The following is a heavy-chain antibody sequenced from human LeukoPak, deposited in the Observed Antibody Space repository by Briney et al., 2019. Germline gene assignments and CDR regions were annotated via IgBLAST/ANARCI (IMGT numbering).Heavy chain of an antibody. CDR1: GFTFSSYW. V-gene: IGHV3-74*01. D-gene: IGHD4/OR15-4a*01. J-gene: IGHJ4*02. CDR3: ARGIYGDPVAFDY. Sequence: GGSLRLSCAASGFTFSSYWMRWVRQAPGRGLVWVSRIHSDEIRTNYADSVTGRFTISRDNAKNTVYLQMNSLRNEDTAVYCCARGIYGDPVAFDYWGQGTLVTVSS. CDR2: IHSDEIRT.